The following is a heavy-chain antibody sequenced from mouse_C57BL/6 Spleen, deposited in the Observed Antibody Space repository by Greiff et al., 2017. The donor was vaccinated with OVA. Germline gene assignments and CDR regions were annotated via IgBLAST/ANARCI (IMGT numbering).Heavy chain of an antibody. Sequence: EVNLVESGGGLVKPGGSLKLSCAASGFTFSDYGMHWVRQAPEKGLEWVAYISSGSSTIYYADTVKGRFPISRDNAKNTLFLQMGSLRSEDTAMYYCARGGPYYGSRGAWFAYWGQGTLVTVSA. D-gene: IGHD1-1*01. CDR3: ARGGPYYGSRGAWFAY. J-gene: IGHJ3*01. V-gene: IGHV5-17*01. CDR2: ISSGSSTI. CDR1: GFTFSDYG.